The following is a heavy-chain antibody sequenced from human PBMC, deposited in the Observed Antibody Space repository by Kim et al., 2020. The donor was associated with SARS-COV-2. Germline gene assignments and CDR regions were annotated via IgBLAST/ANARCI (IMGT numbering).Heavy chain of an antibody. CDR2: ISYDGSNK. D-gene: IGHD5-18*01. CDR1: GFTFSSYA. Sequence: GGSLRLSCAASGFTFSSYAMHWVRQAPGKGLEWVAVISYDGSNKYYADSVKGRFTISRDNSKNTLYLQMNSLRAEDTAVYYCAREGDGYSYGSYYYYYG. J-gene: IGHJ6*01. V-gene: IGHV3-30*04. CDR3: AREGDGYSYGSYYYYYG.